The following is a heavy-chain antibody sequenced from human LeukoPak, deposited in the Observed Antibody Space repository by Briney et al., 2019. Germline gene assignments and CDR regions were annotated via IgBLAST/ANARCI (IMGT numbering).Heavy chain of an antibody. CDR1: GFTFSGYA. J-gene: IGHJ4*02. V-gene: IGHV3-23*01. D-gene: IGHD3-22*01. Sequence: GGSLRLSCAASGFTFSGYAMSWVRQAPGKGLEWVSAISGSGGSTYYADSVKGRFTISRDNSKNTLYLQMNSLRAEDTAVYYCARGSLYYYDSSGYSPYDYWGQGTLVTVSS. CDR3: ARGSLYYYDSSGYSPYDY. CDR2: ISGSGGST.